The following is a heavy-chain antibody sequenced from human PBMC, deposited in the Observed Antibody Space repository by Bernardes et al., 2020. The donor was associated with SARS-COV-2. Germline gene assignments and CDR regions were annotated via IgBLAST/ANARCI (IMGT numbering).Heavy chain of an antibody. V-gene: IGHV3-53*01. CDR1: GFSLTDYY. CDR2: IFGGGET. J-gene: IGHJ4*02. Sequence: VESLFLSCATSGFSLTDYYMNWVRQGPGKGLEWVAVIFGGGETYYADSVKGRFTISRDISKNSVFLEMNSLRVEDTAVYYCARGRGVDWGQGTLVPVSS. D-gene: IGHD2-8*01. CDR3: ARGRGVD.